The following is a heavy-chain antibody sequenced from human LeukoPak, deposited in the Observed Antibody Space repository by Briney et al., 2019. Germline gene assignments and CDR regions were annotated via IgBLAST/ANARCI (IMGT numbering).Heavy chain of an antibody. CDR2: ISVSGGST. CDR3: AKLVAWQLPYYFDY. Sequence: GGSLRLSCTASGFTFSGYAMSWVRQAPGKGLAWVSSISVSGGSTYYADSVKGRFTISRDNSKNTLYLQMNSLSAEDTAVYYCAKLVAWQLPYYFDYWGQGTLVTVPS. CDR1: GFTFSGYA. V-gene: IGHV3-23*01. D-gene: IGHD1-26*01. J-gene: IGHJ4*02.